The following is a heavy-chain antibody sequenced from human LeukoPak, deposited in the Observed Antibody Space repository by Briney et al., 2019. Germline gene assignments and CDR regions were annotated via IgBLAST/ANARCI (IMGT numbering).Heavy chain of an antibody. CDR3: ARGGWSLDY. V-gene: IGHV4-59*11. CDR1: GASISSHY. J-gene: IGHJ4*02. CDR2: IHNSGSA. Sequence: PSETLSLTCTVSGASISSHYWSWIRQPPGKGLEWIGYIHNSGSANYNASLKSRVTMSVDTSKNQFSLKLPSVTAADTAVYYCARGGWSLDYWGQGTLVSVSS. D-gene: IGHD6-19*01.